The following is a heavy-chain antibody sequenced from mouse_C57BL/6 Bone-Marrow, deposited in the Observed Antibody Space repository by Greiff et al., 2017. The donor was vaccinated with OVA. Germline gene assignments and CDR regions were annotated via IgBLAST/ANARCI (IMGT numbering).Heavy chain of an antibody. CDR3: VSPITTVVATPYAMDY. CDR1: GFTFNTYA. D-gene: IGHD1-1*01. CDR2: IRSKSSNYAT. J-gene: IGHJ4*01. V-gene: IGHV10-3*01. Sequence: EVQGVESGGGLVQPKGSLKLSCAASGFTFNTYAMHWVRQAPGKGLEWVARIRSKSSNYATYYADAVKDRFTISRDDSQSMLYLQMNNLKTEDTAMYYCVSPITTVVATPYAMDYWGQGTSVTVSS.